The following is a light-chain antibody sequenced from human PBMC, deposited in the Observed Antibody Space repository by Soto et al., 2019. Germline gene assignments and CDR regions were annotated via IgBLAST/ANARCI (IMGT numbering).Light chain of an antibody. J-gene: IGKJ2*01. Sequence: EIVLTQSPATLSLSPGERATLSCSASQSVSSYLAWYQHKPGQPPRLLIYGASNRATGIPARFSGSGSGTDFTLNISSLEPEDFAVYYCQQRGSWRTFGQGTKLEI. CDR1: QSVSSY. CDR2: GAS. CDR3: QQRGSWRT. V-gene: IGKV3-11*01.